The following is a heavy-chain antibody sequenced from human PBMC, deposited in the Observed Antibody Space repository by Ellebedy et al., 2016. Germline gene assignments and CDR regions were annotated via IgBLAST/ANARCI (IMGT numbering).Heavy chain of an antibody. CDR2: ISGSGGST. Sequence: GGSLRLSCAASGFPFSSYSMNWVRQAPGKGLEWVSAISGSGGSTYYADSVKGRFTISRDNSKNTLYLQMNSLRAEDTAVYYCAKDPGLGGAARPYWFDPWGQGTLVTVSS. V-gene: IGHV3-23*01. J-gene: IGHJ5*02. CDR1: GFPFSSYS. CDR3: AKDPGLGGAARPYWFDP. D-gene: IGHD6-6*01.